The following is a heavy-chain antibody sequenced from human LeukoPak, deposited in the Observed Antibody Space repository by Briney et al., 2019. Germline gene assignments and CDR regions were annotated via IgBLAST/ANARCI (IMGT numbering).Heavy chain of an antibody. D-gene: IGHD3-10*01. CDR2: FSSSGTT. Sequence: PSETLSLTCSVSGDSISYFYWSWIRQAAGKGLEWNGRFSSSGTTDYNASLKSRVTMSVDTSKNQLSLKLSSVTAADTAVYYCARGLWFGDENPPYFDYWGQGTLVTVSS. CDR1: GDSISYFY. CDR3: ARGLWFGDENPPYFDY. J-gene: IGHJ4*02. V-gene: IGHV4-4*07.